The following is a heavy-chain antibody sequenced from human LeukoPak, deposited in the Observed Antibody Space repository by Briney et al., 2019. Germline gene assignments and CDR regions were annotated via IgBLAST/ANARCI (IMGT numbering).Heavy chain of an antibody. Sequence: SETLSLTCSVSGDSINTYYWSWLRQSVGKGLNGIGRTYPSGSTNYPPSLQRRVTMPVDTSDNQFSLKLSSVTAADTAVYYCARLFYGSGSRYFDYWGQGTLVTVSS. CDR3: ARLFYGSGSRYFDY. V-gene: IGHV4-4*07. D-gene: IGHD3-10*01. CDR1: GDSINTYY. CDR2: TYPSGST. J-gene: IGHJ4*02.